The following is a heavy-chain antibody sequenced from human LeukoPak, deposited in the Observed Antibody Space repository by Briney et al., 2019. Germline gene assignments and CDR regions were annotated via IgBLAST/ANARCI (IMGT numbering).Heavy chain of an antibody. D-gene: IGHD3-9*01. J-gene: IGHJ5*01. CDR2: INADNGNT. CDR3: ARAPYDILTGYSLNWFDS. Sequence: ASVKVSCKASGYTFTTYAMHWVRQAPGQRLEWMGWINADNGNTKYSQKFRGRVIITRDTSAYTAYMELSSLNSEDTAVYYCARAPYDILTGYSLNWFDSWGQGTLVTVSS. V-gene: IGHV1-3*01. CDR1: GYTFTTYA.